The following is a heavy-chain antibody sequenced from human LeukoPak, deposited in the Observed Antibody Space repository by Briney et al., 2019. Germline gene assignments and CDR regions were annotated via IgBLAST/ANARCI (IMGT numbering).Heavy chain of an antibody. V-gene: IGHV4-34*09. CDR2: TNHSGST. CDR1: GGSFSGYY. Sequence: SETLSLTCAVYGGSFSGYYWSWIRQPPGKGLEWIGETNHSGSTYYNPSLKSRVTISVDTSKNQFSLKLSSVTAADTAVYYCARVGYQCGNFDYWGQGTLVTVSS. D-gene: IGHD2-2*01. J-gene: IGHJ4*02. CDR3: ARVGYQCGNFDY.